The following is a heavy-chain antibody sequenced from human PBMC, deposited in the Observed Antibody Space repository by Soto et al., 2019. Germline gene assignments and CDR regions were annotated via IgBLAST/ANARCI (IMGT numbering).Heavy chain of an antibody. CDR1: GFSLSNARMG. CDR2: IFSNDEK. CDR3: ARIRNLVRGVIVFDY. Sequence: QVTLKESGPVLVKPTETLTLTCTVSGFSLSNARMGVSWIRQPPGKALEWLAHIFSNDEKSYSTSLKSRVTITKDTSKSQVVRTMTNMDPVDTAKYYCARIRNLVRGVIVFDYWGQGTLVTVSS. J-gene: IGHJ4*02. V-gene: IGHV2-26*01. D-gene: IGHD3-10*01.